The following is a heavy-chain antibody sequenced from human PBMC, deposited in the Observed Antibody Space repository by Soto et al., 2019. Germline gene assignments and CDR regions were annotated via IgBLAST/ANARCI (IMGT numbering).Heavy chain of an antibody. Sequence: GSLRLSCAASGFTFSSYSMNWVRQAPGKGLEWVSYISSSSSTIYYADSVKGRFTISRDNAKNSLYLQMNSLRDEDTAVYYCARDGGYDYGDYVAFDFWGQGTMVTVSS. CDR3: ARDGGYDYGDYVAFDF. V-gene: IGHV3-48*02. J-gene: IGHJ3*01. CDR1: GFTFSSYS. CDR2: ISSSSSTI. D-gene: IGHD4-17*01.